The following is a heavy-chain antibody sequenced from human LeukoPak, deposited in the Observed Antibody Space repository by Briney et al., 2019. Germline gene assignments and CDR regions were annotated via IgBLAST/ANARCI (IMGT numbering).Heavy chain of an antibody. J-gene: IGHJ4*02. V-gene: IGHV3-48*01. CDR2: ISSSSSTI. CDR3: ARDLDFRAAAALDY. CDR1: GFTFSSYS. D-gene: IGHD6-13*01. Sequence: GGSLRLSCGASGFTFSSYSMNWVRQAPGKGLEWVSYISSSSSTIYYADSVKGRFTISRDNAKNSLYLQMNSLRAEDTAVYYCARDLDFRAAAALDYGGQGTLVTVSS.